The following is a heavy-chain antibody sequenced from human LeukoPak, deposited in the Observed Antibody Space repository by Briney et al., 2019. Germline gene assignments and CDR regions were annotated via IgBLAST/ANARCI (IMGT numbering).Heavy chain of an antibody. V-gene: IGHV4-39*01. CDR2: VYYRGST. J-gene: IGHJ5*02. CDR1: GDSVTNSLVS. Sequence: SETLSLTCSVSGDSVTNSLVSWGCIRQPPGKGLEGVGNVYYRGSTASNPSLRSRVTMSVDTSKNQFALKMTSVTTADTAVYYCVRLRKGRDFDYMFDLWGQGTLVTVPS. D-gene: IGHD3-9*01. CDR3: VRLRKGRDFDYMFDL.